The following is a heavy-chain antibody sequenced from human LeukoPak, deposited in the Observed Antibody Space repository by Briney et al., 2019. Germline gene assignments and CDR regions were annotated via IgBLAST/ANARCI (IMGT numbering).Heavy chain of an antibody. CDR3: ARGRSEGGKYDAFDI. V-gene: IGHV3-30-3*01. D-gene: IGHD3-10*01. Sequence: GGSLRLSCAASGFTFSSYAMHWVRQAPGKGLEWVAVISYDGSNKYYADSVKGRFTISRDNSKNTLYLQMNSLKAEDTALYHCARGRSEGGKYDAFDIWGQGTMVTVSS. CDR1: GFTFSSYA. CDR2: ISYDGSNK. J-gene: IGHJ3*02.